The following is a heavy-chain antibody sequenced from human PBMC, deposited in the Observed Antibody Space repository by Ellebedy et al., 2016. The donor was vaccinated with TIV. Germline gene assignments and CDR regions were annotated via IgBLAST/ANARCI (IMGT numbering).Heavy chain of an antibody. CDR2: IKTDGSET. D-gene: IGHD2-2*01. Sequence: PGGSLRLSCAAWGFSFSNFWMSRVRQAPGKGLEWVAHIKTDGSETYYVDSVKGRFTISRENAKNALFLQMDGLRVDDSAVYYCSRDPYQHIGYWGQGTLVTVSS. V-gene: IGHV3-7*01. CDR1: GFSFSNFW. CDR3: SRDPYQHIGY. J-gene: IGHJ4*02.